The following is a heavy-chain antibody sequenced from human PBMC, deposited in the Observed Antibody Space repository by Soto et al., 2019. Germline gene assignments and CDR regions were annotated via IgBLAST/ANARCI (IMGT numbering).Heavy chain of an antibody. J-gene: IGHJ1*01. D-gene: IGHD3-10*01. Sequence: VRQAPGQGLESMGEIIPLFGKANYAQKFQGRVTFSADRSTTTVFMEVNRLKSDDTAVYYRVRGSLNGPDYFQSWGECTVV. V-gene: IGHV1-69*06. CDR3: VRGSLNGPDYFQS. CDR2: IIPLFGKA.